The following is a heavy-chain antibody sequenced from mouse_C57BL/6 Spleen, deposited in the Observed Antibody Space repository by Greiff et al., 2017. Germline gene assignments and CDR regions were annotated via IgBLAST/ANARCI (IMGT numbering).Heavy chain of an antibody. V-gene: IGHV1-54*01. CDR1: GYAFTNYL. D-gene: IGHD2-4*01. J-gene: IGHJ2*01. CDR2: INPGSGGT. Sequence: QVQLKQSGAELVRPGTSVKVSCKASGYAFTNYLIAWVKQRPGQGLEWIGAINPGSGGTNYNEKFKGKATLTADKSSSTAYMQLSSLTSEDSAVYFCARSDDYQYYFDYWGQGTTLTVSS. CDR3: ARSDDYQYYFDY.